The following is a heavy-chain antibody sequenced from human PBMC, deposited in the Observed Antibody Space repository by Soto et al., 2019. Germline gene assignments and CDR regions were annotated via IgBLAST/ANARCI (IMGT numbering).Heavy chain of an antibody. CDR1: GYTFTSYG. CDR2: ISPLKGRT. J-gene: IGHJ1*01. V-gene: IGHV1-18*04. Sequence: QVQLVQSGPDLKRPGASMKVSCKASGYTFTSYGISWGRQAPGQGLEWMAWISPLKGRTQYSQKAQGRVTLRTDTSSNTAYMEMTTLRVDDTAVYYCAMDYGDRPEYFKHWGQGTLVTVS. D-gene: IGHD4-17*01. CDR3: AMDYGDRPEYFKH.